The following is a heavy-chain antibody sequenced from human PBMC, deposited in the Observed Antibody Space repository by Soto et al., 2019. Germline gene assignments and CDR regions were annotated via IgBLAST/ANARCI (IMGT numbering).Heavy chain of an antibody. CDR3: AKDQASGQGSFDS. V-gene: IGHV3-30*18. Sequence: PWGSLRLSCAASGFTFNIYGIHLFRHSPDKGLEWVALISYDGSNQYYADSVKGRFTISRDNSKNTLFLQMNSLRADDTAVYYCAKDQASGQGSFDSWGQGTLVTVSS. CDR1: GFTFNIYG. CDR2: ISYDGSNQ. J-gene: IGHJ4*02.